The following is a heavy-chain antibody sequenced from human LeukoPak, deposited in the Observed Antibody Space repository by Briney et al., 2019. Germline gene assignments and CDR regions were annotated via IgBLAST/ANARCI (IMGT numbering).Heavy chain of an antibody. V-gene: IGHV1-18*01. D-gene: IGHD1-26*01. CDR2: ISTYNGNT. Sequence: ASVKVSCKASGYTFINYGISWVRQAPGQGLEWMGWISTYNGNTNYAQKLQGRVTMTTDTSTSTAYMDLRSLRSDDTAVYYCAKVVGATWFSGWFDPWGQGTLVTVSS. CDR3: AKVVGATWFSGWFDP. J-gene: IGHJ5*02. CDR1: GYTFINYG.